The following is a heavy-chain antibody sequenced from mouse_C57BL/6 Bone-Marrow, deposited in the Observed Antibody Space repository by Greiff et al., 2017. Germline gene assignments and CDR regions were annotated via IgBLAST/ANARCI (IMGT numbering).Heavy chain of an antibody. J-gene: IGHJ4*01. D-gene: IGHD1-1*01. Sequence: EVQVVESGEGLVKPGGSLKLSCAASGFTFSSYAMSWVRQTPEKRLEWVAYISSGGDYIYYADTVKGRFTISRDNARNTLYLQMSSLKSEDTAMYYCTRDYYYGSTHYYAMDYWGQGTSVTVSS. CDR1: GFTFSSYA. CDR3: TRDYYYGSTHYYAMDY. V-gene: IGHV5-9-1*02. CDR2: ISSGGDYI.